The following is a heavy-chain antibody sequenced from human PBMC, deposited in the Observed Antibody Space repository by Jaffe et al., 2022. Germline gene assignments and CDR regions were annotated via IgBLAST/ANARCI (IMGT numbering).Heavy chain of an antibody. V-gene: IGHV4-4*02. CDR1: GGSISSSNW. CDR3: ARVEQIPDLWVLFAFDI. D-gene: IGHD3-3*01. Sequence: QVQLQESGPGLVKPSGTLSLTCAVSGGSISSSNWWSWIRQPPGKGLEWIGEIYHSGSTNYNPSLKSRVTISVDKSKNQFSLKLSSVTAADTAVYYCARVEQIPDLWVLFAFDIWGQGTMVTVSS. CDR2: IYHSGST. J-gene: IGHJ3*02.